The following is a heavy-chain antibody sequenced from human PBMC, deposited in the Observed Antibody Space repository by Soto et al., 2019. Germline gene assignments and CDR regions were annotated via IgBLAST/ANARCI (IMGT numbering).Heavy chain of an antibody. D-gene: IGHD1-26*01. CDR1: GGTFSSYA. V-gene: IGHV1-69*06. Sequence: SVYVSCKTSGGTFSSYAISWVRQAPGQWLELMGGIIPIFGTANYAHKFQGRVTITADKYTSTAYMELSSLRSEDTAVYYCARIHSGSYAAQDCYYGMDDWAQGTTVAVSS. CDR3: ARIHSGSYAAQDCYYGMDD. J-gene: IGHJ6*02. CDR2: IIPIFGTA.